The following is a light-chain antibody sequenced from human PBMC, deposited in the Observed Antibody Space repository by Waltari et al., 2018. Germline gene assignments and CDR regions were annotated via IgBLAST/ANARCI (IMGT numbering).Light chain of an antibody. Sequence: DIQMTQSPSSLSASVGDRVTITCRASQSISSYLNWYQQKPGKAPKLLIYAASSLQSGVPSRFSGSGSGTDFTLTISSLQPEDFATYYCQQHDDLLGAFGGGTKVEIK. CDR1: QSISSY. CDR3: QQHDDLLGA. V-gene: IGKV1-39*01. J-gene: IGKJ4*01. CDR2: AAS.